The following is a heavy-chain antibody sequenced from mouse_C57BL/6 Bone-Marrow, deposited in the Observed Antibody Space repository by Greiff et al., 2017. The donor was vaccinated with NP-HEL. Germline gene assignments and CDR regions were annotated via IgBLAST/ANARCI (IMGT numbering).Heavy chain of an antibody. CDR1: GYTFTSYW. V-gene: IGHV1-59*01. J-gene: IGHJ4*01. D-gene: IGHD1-1*01. CDR2: IDPSDSFT. Sequence: VQLQQPGAELVRPGTSVKLSCKASGYTFTSYWMHWVKQRPGQGLEWIGVIDPSDSFTNYIQKFKGKATLSVDTSSSTAYMQLSSLTSEDSAVYYCAYYYGSSYHGIRYAMECWGQGTSVTASS. CDR3: AYYYGSSYHGIRYAMEC.